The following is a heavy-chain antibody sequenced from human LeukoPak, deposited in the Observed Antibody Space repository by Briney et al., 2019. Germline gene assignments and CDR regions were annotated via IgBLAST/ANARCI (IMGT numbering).Heavy chain of an antibody. J-gene: IGHJ6*03. CDR1: GGTFSSYA. D-gene: IGHD3-10*01. CDR2: IIPIFGTA. CDR3: ARVKYYGSGSYYNGVSPGDDYYYYMDV. Sequence: ASVKVSCKASGGTFSSYAISWVRQAPGQGLEWMGGIIPIFGTANYAQKFQGRVTITADKSTSTAYMELSSLRSEDTAVYYCARVKYYGSGSYYNGVSPGDDYYYYMDVWGKGTTVTVSS. V-gene: IGHV1-69*06.